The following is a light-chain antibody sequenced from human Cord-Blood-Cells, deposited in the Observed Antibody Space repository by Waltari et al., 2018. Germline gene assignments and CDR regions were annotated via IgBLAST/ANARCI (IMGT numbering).Light chain of an antibody. CDR1: QSVSSY. CDR3: QQRSNWPPLT. V-gene: IGKV3-11*01. CDR2: DAS. Sequence: EIVLTQSPATMSLSPGERATLSCRASQSVSSYLAWYQQKPGQAPRLLIYDASNRATGIPAGFSGSGSVTDFTLTISSLEPEDFAVYYCQQRSNWPPLTFGGGTKVVIK. J-gene: IGKJ4*01.